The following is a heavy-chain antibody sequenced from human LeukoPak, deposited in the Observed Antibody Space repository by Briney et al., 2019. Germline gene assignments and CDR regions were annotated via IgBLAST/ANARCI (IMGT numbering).Heavy chain of an antibody. CDR2: VYYSGST. V-gene: IGHV4-59*08. CDR1: GGSISSYC. CDR3: ARLASGSYGPLTPFDY. Sequence: PSETLSLTCTVSGGSISSYCWSWIRQPAGKGLECLGDVYYSGSTNDNPSLKSRVTISVDTSKNQFSLRLSSVTAADTAVYYSARLASGSYGPLTPFDYWGQGTLVTVSS. J-gene: IGHJ4*02. D-gene: IGHD1-26*01.